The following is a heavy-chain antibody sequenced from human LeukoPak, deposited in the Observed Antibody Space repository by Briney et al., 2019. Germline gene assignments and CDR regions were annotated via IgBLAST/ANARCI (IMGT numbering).Heavy chain of an antibody. V-gene: IGHV4-39*01. D-gene: IGHD1-26*01. CDR3: ARLFIVGATTGVGWFDP. J-gene: IGHJ5*02. Sequence: PSQTLSLTCTVSGGSISSGSYYWGWIRQPPGKGLEWIGSIYYSGSTYYNPSLKSRVTISVDTSKNQFSLKLSSVTAADTAVYYCARLFIVGATTGVGWFDPWGQGTLVTVSS. CDR1: GGSISSGSYY. CDR2: IYYSGST.